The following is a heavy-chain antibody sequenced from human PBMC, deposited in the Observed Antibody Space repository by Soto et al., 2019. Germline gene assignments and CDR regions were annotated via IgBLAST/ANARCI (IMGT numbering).Heavy chain of an antibody. D-gene: IGHD1-26*01. CDR1: GGSISSGGYY. CDR2: IYYRGST. CDR3: AREGGIVGATAADY. Sequence: QVQLQESGPGLVKPSQTLSLTCTVSGGSISSGGYYWSWIRQHPGKGLEWIGYIYYRGSTYYNPFLKRRFTISVDTSKNQFSLKLSSVTAADTAVYFFAREGGIVGATAADYFGQGTLVTVSS. V-gene: IGHV4-31*03. J-gene: IGHJ4*02.